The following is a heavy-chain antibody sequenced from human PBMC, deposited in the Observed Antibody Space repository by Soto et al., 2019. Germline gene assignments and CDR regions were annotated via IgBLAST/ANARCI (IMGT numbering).Heavy chain of an antibody. CDR3: ARESGNFHFDY. J-gene: IGHJ4*02. CDR2: VYHSGST. CDR1: GASINTNNY. Sequence: SETLSLTCAVSGASINTNNYWSWVRQPPGKGLEWIGEVYHSGSTNYNPSLKSRVTISVDKSKNHFSLKLSSVTAADTAVYYCARESGNFHFDYWGRGTLVTVSS. V-gene: IGHV4-4*02. D-gene: IGHD1-26*01.